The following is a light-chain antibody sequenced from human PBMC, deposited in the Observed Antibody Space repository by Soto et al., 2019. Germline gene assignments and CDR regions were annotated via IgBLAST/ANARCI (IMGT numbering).Light chain of an antibody. J-gene: IGKJ4*01. CDR3: QQYNNWPLLT. CDR1: QSVSSN. Sequence: EIVMTQSPATLSVSPGERATLSCRASQSVSSNLAWYQQKPGQAPRLLIYVASTRATGITARFSGSGSGTEFTLTISSLQSEDFAVYYCQQYNNWPLLTFGGGTKVEIK. CDR2: VAS. V-gene: IGKV3-15*01.